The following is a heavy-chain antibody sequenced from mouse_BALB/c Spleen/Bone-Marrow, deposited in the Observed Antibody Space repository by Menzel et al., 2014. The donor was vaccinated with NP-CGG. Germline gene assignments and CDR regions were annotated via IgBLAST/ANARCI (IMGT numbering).Heavy chain of an antibody. CDR2: IYPGDGST. V-gene: IGHV1S56*01. J-gene: IGHJ4*01. Sequence: VKLVDSGPELVKPGASVKMSCKASGYTFTSYYIHWVKQRPGQGLEWIGWIYPGDGSTKYNEKFKGKTTLTADKPSSTAYMLLSSLTSEDSAIYFCARGGGMDYWGQGTSVTVSS. CDR1: GYTFTSYY. CDR3: ARGGGMDY.